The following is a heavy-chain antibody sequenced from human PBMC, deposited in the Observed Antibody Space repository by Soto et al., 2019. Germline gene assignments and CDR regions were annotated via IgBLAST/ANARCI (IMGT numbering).Heavy chain of an antibody. D-gene: IGHD2-15*01. CDR2: IHYSGST. J-gene: IGHJ5*02. Sequence: SETLSLTCTVSGASISSGDYYWSWIRQPPGKGLEWIGYIHYSGSTYYNPSLKSRVTISVDTSKNQFSVTLNSVTAADTAVYYCARVVVARWFDPWGQGTLVTVSS. CDR1: GASISSGDYY. CDR3: ARVVVARWFDP. V-gene: IGHV4-30-4*01.